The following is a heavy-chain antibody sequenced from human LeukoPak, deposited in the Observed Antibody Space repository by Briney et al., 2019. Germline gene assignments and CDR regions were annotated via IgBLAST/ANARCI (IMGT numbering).Heavy chain of an antibody. D-gene: IGHD6-13*01. J-gene: IGHJ4*02. Sequence: GGSLRLSCAAAGFTFSSYAMSWVRQAPGKGLEWVSAISGSGGSTYYADSVKGRFTISRDNSKNTLYLQMNSLRAEDTAVYYCAKDIRSSPRPFDYWGQGTLVTVSS. V-gene: IGHV3-23*01. CDR2: ISGSGGST. CDR3: AKDIRSSPRPFDY. CDR1: GFTFSSYA.